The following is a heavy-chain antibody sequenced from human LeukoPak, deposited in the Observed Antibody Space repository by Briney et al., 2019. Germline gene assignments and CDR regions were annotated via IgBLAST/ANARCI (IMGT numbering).Heavy chain of an antibody. CDR2: INHSGGST. CDR1: GYTFTSYY. D-gene: IGHD6-13*01. V-gene: IGHV1-46*01. J-gene: IGHJ5*02. CDR3: ARDKAAARITNWFDP. Sequence: ASVKVSCMASGYTFTSYYMHWVRQAPGQGLEWMGIINHSGGSTSYAQKFQGRVTMTRDTSTSTVYMELSSLRSEDTAVYYCARDKAAARITNWFDPWGQGTLVTVSS.